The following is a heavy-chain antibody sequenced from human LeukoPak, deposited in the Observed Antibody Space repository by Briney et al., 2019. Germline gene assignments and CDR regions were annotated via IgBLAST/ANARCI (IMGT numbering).Heavy chain of an antibody. CDR2: IKSKSDGGTT. CDR1: GFAFSNAW. V-gene: IGHV3-15*01. J-gene: IGHJ4*02. Sequence: GGSLRLSCATSGFAFSNAWMRWVRQIPGKGLEWVGLIKSKSDGGTTDHAAPVKGRFTISRDDSKNTLSLQVNSLKTEDTGVYYCTADIPGGSPQIDYWGQGTLVTVSS. CDR3: TADIPGGSPQIDY. D-gene: IGHD1-26*01.